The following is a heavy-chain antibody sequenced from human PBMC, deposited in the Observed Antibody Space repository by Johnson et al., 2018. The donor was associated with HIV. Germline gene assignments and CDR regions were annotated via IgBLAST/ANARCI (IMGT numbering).Heavy chain of an antibody. CDR3: AKTRMGGILDAFDL. V-gene: IGHV3-23*04. Sequence: VQLVESGGGLVQPGGSLRLSCAASGFTFSSYAMSWVRQAPGKGLEWVPAISGSGGSTYYADSVKGRFTLSRYNSKNTLDLQMNSLTLEDTAVFYCAKTRMGGILDAFDLWGQGTMVIVSS. D-gene: IGHD3-10*01. J-gene: IGHJ3*01. CDR2: ISGSGGST. CDR1: GFTFSSYA.